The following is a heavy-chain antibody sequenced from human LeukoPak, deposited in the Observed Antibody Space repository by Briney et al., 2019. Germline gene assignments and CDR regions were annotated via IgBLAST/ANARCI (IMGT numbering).Heavy chain of an antibody. D-gene: IGHD5-12*01. CDR2: ISSSGSTI. J-gene: IGHJ3*02. CDR1: GFTFSSYE. CDR3: GRVKEASAFDI. Sequence: PGGSLRLSCAASGFTFSSYEMNWVRQAPGKGLEWVSYISSSGSTIYYADSVKGRFTISRDNAKNSLYLQMNSLRAEDTAVYYCGRVKEASAFDIWGQGTMVTVSS. V-gene: IGHV3-48*03.